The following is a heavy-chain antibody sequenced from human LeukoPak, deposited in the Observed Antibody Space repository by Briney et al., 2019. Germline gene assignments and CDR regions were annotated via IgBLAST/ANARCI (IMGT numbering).Heavy chain of an antibody. CDR3: TTDSFWNYFDY. D-gene: IGHD1-1*01. CDR2: IKTKPDGGTT. CDR1: QFTFINAW. Sequence: PGGSLRLSCTLSQFTFINAWLSWVRQAPGKGLEWVGRIKTKPDGGTTHYAARVKGRFTISRDDSKNTLYLHMNSLKSEDTAVYYCTTDSFWNYFDYWGQGTLVTVSS. J-gene: IGHJ4*02. V-gene: IGHV3-15*01.